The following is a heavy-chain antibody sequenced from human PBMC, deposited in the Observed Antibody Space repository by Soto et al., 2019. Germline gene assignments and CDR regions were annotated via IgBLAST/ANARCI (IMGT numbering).Heavy chain of an antibody. Sequence: EVQLVESGGGLVQPGGSLRLSCAGSGFSFSSYWMGWVRQAPGKGLEWVANINPDGSEGYSVDSVKGRFTISRDNAEKSFYLRMNSLRAEDTALYYCTTSNTVRGGVDYWSQGTLVTVSS. V-gene: IGHV3-7*01. J-gene: IGHJ4*02. CDR3: TTSNTVRGGVDY. CDR2: INPDGSEG. D-gene: IGHD2-2*01. CDR1: GFSFSSYW.